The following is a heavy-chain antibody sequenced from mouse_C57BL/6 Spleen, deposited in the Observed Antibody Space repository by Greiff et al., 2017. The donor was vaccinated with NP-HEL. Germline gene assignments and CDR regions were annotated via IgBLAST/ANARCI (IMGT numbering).Heavy chain of an antibody. CDR1: GYTFTSYW. D-gene: IGHD1-1*01. CDR2: IDPSDSYT. CDR3: ARGATTVVAPYWYFDV. Sequence: VQLQQPGAELVMPGASVKLSCKASGYTFTSYWMHWVKQRPGQGLEWIGEIDPSDSYTNYNQKFKGKSTLTVDKSSSTAYMQRSSLTSEDTAVYYCARGATTVVAPYWYFDVWGTGTTVTVSS. V-gene: IGHV1-69*01. J-gene: IGHJ1*03.